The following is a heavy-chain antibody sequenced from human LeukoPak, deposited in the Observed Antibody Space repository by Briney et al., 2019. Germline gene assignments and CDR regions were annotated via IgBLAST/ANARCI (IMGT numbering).Heavy chain of an antibody. CDR2: IRSSSSYI. CDR3: ARDHSGSYYVAGSFAFDI. Sequence: GGSLRLSCAASGFTFSSYSMTWVRQAPGKGLEWVSSIRSSSSYIYYADSVKGRFTISRDNAKNSLYLQMNSLRAEDTAVYYCARDHSGSYYVAGSFAFDIWSQGTMVTVSS. CDR1: GFTFSSYS. J-gene: IGHJ3*02. V-gene: IGHV3-21*01. D-gene: IGHD1-26*01.